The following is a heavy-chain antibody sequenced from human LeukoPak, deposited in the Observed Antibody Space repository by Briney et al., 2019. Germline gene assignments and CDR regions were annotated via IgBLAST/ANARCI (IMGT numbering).Heavy chain of an antibody. CDR2: ISANGYRA. CDR3: VRDSAWAFDI. Sequence: SGGSLRLSCAASGFTFSAYSMNWVRQAPGKGLEWVAYISANGYRALYADSVKGRFTISRDNAKNSVDLQMSSLRAEDSAVYFCVRDSAWAFDIWGQGTKVTVSS. V-gene: IGHV3-48*04. J-gene: IGHJ3*02. D-gene: IGHD3-10*01. CDR1: GFTFSAYS.